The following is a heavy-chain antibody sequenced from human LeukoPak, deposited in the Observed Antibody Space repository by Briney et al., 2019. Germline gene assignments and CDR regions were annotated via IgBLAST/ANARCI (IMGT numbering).Heavy chain of an antibody. CDR3: AKNVGLTASLGDPNYYYYYGMDV. D-gene: IGHD4-17*01. CDR1: GFTVSSNY. Sequence: GGSLRLSCAASGFTVSSNYMSWVRQAPGKGLEWVAVIWYDGSNKYYADSVKGRFTISRDNSKNTLYLQMNSLRAEDTAVYYCAKNVGLTASLGDPNYYYYYGMDVWGQGTTVTVSS. J-gene: IGHJ6*02. CDR2: IWYDGSNK. V-gene: IGHV3-33*06.